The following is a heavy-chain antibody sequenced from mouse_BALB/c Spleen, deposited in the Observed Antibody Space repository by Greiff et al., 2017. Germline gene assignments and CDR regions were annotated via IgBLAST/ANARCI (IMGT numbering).Heavy chain of an antibody. V-gene: IGHV5-6*01. CDR1: GFTFSSYG. D-gene: IGHD1-1*01. CDR3: ARHGVITTVVGSFDV. J-gene: IGHJ1*01. Sequence: EVMLVESGGDLVKPGGSLKLSCAASGFTFSSYGMSWVRQTPDKRLEWVATISSGGSYTYYPDSVKGRFTISRDNAKNTLYLQMSSLKSEDTAMYYCARHGVITTVVGSFDVWGAGTTVTVSS. CDR2: ISSGGSYT.